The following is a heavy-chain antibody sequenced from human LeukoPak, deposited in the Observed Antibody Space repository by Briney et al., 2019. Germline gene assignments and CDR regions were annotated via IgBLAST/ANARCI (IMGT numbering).Heavy chain of an antibody. V-gene: IGHV3-48*04. CDR2: ISSSSSTI. CDR1: GFTFSSYS. D-gene: IGHD2-15*01. Sequence: PGGSLRLSCAASGFTFSSYSMNWVRQAPGKGLEWVSYISSSSSTIYYADSVKGRFTISRDNAKNSLYLQRNSLRAEDTAVYYCARGGSTDYDYWGQGTLVTVSS. CDR3: ARGGSTDYDY. J-gene: IGHJ4*02.